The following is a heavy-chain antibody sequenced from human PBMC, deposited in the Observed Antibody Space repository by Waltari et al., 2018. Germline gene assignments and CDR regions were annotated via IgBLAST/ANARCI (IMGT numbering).Heavy chain of an antibody. CDR2: IYYSGST. Sequence: QVQLQESGPGLVKPSETLSLTCTVSGGSISSYYWSWIRQPPGKGLEWIGYIYYSGSTNHNPSLKSRVTISVDTSKNQFSLKLSSVTAADTAVYYCARHRTVVPAAMDYWGQGTLVTVSS. CDR1: GGSISSYY. CDR3: ARHRTVVPAAMDY. V-gene: IGHV4-59*08. J-gene: IGHJ4*02. D-gene: IGHD2-2*01.